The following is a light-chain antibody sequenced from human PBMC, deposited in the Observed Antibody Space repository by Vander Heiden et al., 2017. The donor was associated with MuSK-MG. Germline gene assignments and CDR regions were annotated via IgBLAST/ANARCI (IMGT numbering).Light chain of an antibody. CDR1: QDISNY. Sequence: DIQMNQSPSSLSASVGDRVTITCQASQDISNYLNWYQQKPGKAPKLLIYDASNLETGVPSRFSGSGSGTDFTFTISSLQPEDFATYYCQQDYNLPLTFGGGTKVEIK. J-gene: IGKJ4*01. CDR2: DAS. V-gene: IGKV1-33*01. CDR3: QQDYNLPLT.